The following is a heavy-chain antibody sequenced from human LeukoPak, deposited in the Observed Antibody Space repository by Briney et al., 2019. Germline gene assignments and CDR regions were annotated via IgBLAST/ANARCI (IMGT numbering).Heavy chain of an antibody. J-gene: IGHJ5*02. V-gene: IGHV1-46*03. CDR1: GYTFTSYY. D-gene: IGHD3-3*01. CDR3: AASITIFGVWFDP. Sequence: ASVKVSCKASGYTFTSYYMHWVRQAPGQGLEWMGIINPSGGSTSYAQKLQGRVTMTRDTSTSTVYMELSSLRSEDTAVYYCAASITIFGVWFDPWGQGTLVTVSS. CDR2: INPSGGST.